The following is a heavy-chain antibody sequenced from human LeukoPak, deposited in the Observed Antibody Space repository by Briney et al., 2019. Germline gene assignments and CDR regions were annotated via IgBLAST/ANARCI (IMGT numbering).Heavy chain of an antibody. J-gene: IGHJ4*02. V-gene: IGHV4-39*01. CDR3: ASYDSNGYYRYYFDY. Sequence: SETLSLTCTVSGGSISSGIYDWGWIRQPPEKGLEYIGSISYSGSTYYNPSLKSRVTMSVDTSKNLFSLKLNSVTAADTAVYYCASYDSNGYYRYYFDYWGQGTLVTVSS. CDR1: GGSISSGIYD. D-gene: IGHD3-22*01. CDR2: ISYSGST.